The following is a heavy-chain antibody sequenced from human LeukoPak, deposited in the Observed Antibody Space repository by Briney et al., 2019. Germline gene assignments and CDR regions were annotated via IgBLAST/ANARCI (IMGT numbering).Heavy chain of an antibody. J-gene: IGHJ3*01. Sequence: SQTLSLTCVISGDSVSSNSGAWNWIRQSPSRGLEWLGRTYYRSKWYNDYAVSVKSRISVNPDTSRNLFSLQLSSVTPEDTAVYYGARGAVRDPGAFDFWGQGTVVTVSS. CDR1: GDSVSSNSGA. V-gene: IGHV6-1*01. CDR2: TYYRSKWYN. D-gene: IGHD3-10*01. CDR3: ARGAVRDPGAFDF.